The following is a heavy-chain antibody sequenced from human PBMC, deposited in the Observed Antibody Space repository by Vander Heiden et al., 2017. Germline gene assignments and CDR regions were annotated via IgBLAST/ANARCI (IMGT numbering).Heavy chain of an antibody. CDR1: GGSFSGYY. V-gene: IGHV4-34*01. Sequence: QVQLQQWGAGLLKPSETLSLTCAVYGGSFSGYYWSWIRQPPGKGLEWIGEINHSGSTNYNPSLKRRVTISVDTSKNQFSLKLSSVTAADTAVYYCARVDRSSSRFIHGGMDVWGQGTTVTVSS. D-gene: IGHD6-6*01. CDR2: INHSGST. J-gene: IGHJ6*02. CDR3: ARVDRSSSRFIHGGMDV.